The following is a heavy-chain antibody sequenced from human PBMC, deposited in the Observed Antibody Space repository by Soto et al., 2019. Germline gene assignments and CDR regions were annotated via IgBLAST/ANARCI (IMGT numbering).Heavy chain of an antibody. CDR3: ARSPGVFDY. V-gene: IGHV1-69*06. Sequence: QVQLVQSGAEVKKPGSSVKVSCKASGGTFSSLAISWVRQAPGQGLEWMGGLVPVFGTANYAQTFQDRVTITADKSTSTSYMELSSLRSEDTAVYYCARSPGVFDYWGQGALGTVSS. CDR1: GGTFSSLA. CDR2: LVPVFGTA. D-gene: IGHD3-10*01. J-gene: IGHJ4*02.